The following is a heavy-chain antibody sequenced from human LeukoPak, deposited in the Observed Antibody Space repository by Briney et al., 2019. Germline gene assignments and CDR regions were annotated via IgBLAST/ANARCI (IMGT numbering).Heavy chain of an antibody. CDR2: INTNTGNP. J-gene: IGHJ4*02. Sequence: GASVKVSCKASGYTFTGYYMHWVRQAPGQGLEWMGWINTNTGNPTYAQGFTGRFVFSLDTSVSTAYLQISSLKAEDTAVYYCARGGAIMPHDYWGQGTLVTVSS. CDR3: ARGGAIMPHDY. D-gene: IGHD3-10*01. CDR1: GYTFTGYY. V-gene: IGHV7-4-1*02.